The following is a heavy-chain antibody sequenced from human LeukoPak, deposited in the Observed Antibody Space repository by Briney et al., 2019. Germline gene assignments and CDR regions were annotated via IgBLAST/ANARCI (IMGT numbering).Heavy chain of an antibody. CDR1: GSTFTTYH. V-gene: IGHV1-46*01. CDR3: ATERSGGTWFDP. CDR2: IDTSDGNT. D-gene: IGHD2-15*01. Sequence: ASVKLSCKASGSTFTTYHMHWVRQAPGQGHETVGMIDTSDGNTNYAQKFLDRVTMTRDTSTSTVYMELSGLRSYDTAVYYCATERSGGTWFDPWGQGTLVTVSS. J-gene: IGHJ5*02.